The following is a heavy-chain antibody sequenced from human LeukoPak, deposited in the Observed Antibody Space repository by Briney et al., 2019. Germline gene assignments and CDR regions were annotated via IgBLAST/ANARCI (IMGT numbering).Heavy chain of an antibody. V-gene: IGHV4-39*07. J-gene: IGHJ6*03. CDR3: ARRRCFYYMDV. Sequence: SESLSLTCPVSSRSISSRSYYWGWIRQPPGRGLEGIGSIYYSRSTHCNPSLKTPVTVTLEPSKNKFSLKLSSLTAADAVVYYCARRRCFYYMDVWGKGTTVT. CDR2: IYYSRST. D-gene: IGHD2-21*01. CDR1: SRSISSRSYY.